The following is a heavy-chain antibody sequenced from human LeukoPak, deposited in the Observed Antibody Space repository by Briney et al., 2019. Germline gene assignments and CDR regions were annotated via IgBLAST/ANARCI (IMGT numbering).Heavy chain of an antibody. Sequence: SETLSLTCTVSGYSISSGYYWGWIRQPPGKGLEWVGSIYHSGSTNYNPSLKSRVTISVDTSKNQFSLKLSSVTAADTAVYYCARGRETNDCSSTSCYGLSLDYWGQGTLVTVSS. CDR1: GYSISSGYY. CDR3: ARGRETNDCSSTSCYGLSLDY. V-gene: IGHV4-38-2*02. CDR2: IYHSGST. J-gene: IGHJ4*02. D-gene: IGHD2-2*01.